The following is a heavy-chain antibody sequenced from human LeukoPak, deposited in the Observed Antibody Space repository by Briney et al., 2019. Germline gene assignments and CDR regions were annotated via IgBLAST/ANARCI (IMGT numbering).Heavy chain of an antibody. J-gene: IGHJ4*02. D-gene: IGHD3-10*01. CDR1: GFTFSSYG. CDR2: ISGSGGST. V-gene: IGHV3-23*01. Sequence: GGSLRLSCAASGFTFSSYGMSWVRQAPGKGLEWVSAISGSGGSTYYADSVKSRFTISRDNSKNTLYLQMNSLRAEDTAVYYCAKDGGYYGSGIIDYFDYWGQGTLVTVSS. CDR3: AKDGGYYGSGIIDYFDY.